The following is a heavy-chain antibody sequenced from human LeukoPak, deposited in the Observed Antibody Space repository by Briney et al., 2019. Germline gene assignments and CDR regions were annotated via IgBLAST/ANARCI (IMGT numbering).Heavy chain of an antibody. CDR2: IKQDGSEK. V-gene: IGHV3-7*01. CDR1: GFTFSSYW. J-gene: IGHJ4*02. CDR3: ARVGGRYSPLGY. D-gene: IGHD3-16*02. Sequence: GGSLRLSCAASGFTFSSYWMSWVRQAPGKGLEWVANIKQDGSEKYYVDSVKGRFTISRDNAKNSLYLQMISLRAEDTAVYYCARVGGRYSPLGYWGQGTLVTVPS.